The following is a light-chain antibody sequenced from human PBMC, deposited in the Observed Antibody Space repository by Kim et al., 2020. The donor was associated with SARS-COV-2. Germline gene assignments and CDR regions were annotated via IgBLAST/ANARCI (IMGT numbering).Light chain of an antibody. CDR1: RGDCGSYQY. Sequence: PGQSSAISCAVPRGDCGSYQYLSWYQKHPGKSPKLIIYEVTKRPSEVPDRFSGSMSGNTASLTVSGLQAEDEADYYCASHGGYDYVFGTGTKVTVL. V-gene: IGLV2-8*01. J-gene: IGLJ1*01. CDR2: EVT. CDR3: ASHGGYDYV.